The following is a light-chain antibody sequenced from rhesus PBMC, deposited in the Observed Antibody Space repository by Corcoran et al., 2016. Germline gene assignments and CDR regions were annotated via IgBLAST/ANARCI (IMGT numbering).Light chain of an antibody. Sequence: SYDVTQPRSVSVSPGQTARITCGGESIGNKYVHWYQQKPAQAPVVVIYKDTNRPPGIPERVSGSHSGKTATLTISGVEAGDEADYYCQVWDSSSDHDVFGSGTKLTVL. J-gene: IGLJ6*01. CDR2: KDT. CDR1: SIGNKY. CDR3: QVWDSSSDHDV. V-gene: IGLV3-29*01.